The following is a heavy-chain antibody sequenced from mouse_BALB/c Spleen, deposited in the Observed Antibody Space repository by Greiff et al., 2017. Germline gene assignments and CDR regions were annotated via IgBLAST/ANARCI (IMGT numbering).Heavy chain of an antibody. V-gene: IGHV5-6-5*01. D-gene: IGHD2-3*01. Sequence: EVKVVESGGGLVKPGGSLKLSCAASGFTFSSYAMSWVRQTPEKRLEWVASISSGGSTYYPDSVKGRFTISRDNARNILYLQMSSLRSEDTAMYYCARVYDGTFAYWGQGTLVTVSA. CDR1: GFTFSSYA. CDR2: ISSGGST. CDR3: ARVYDGTFAY. J-gene: IGHJ3*01.